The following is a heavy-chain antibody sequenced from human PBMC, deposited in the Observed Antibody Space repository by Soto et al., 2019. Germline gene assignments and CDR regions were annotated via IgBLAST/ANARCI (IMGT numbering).Heavy chain of an antibody. CDR3: TTLASGHFDS. J-gene: IGHJ4*02. Sequence: QLRESGPGLLKPSETLSLTCTVSGGSISSPSYNWGWVRQPPGKGPEWIGTIFYSGTTQYNPSLRSRLAMSVDTSKSQVSLTLPSVTAADTAVYYCTTLASGHFDSLGQGAQVTVSS. V-gene: IGHV4-39*01. D-gene: IGHD2-8*02. CDR2: IFYSGTT. CDR1: GGSISSPSYN.